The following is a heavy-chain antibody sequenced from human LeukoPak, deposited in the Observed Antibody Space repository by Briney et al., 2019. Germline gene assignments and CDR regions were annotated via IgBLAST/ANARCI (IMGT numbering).Heavy chain of an antibody. CDR2: IYPGDSDT. D-gene: IGHD3-10*01. CDR1: GYSFTNYW. CDR3: ARPMLPGVINAFDI. Sequence: GESLKISCKGSGYSFTNYWIGRVRQMPGKGLEWMGIIYPGDSDTRYSPSFQGRVTITADKSISTAYLQWSSLEASDTAIYYCARPMLPGVINAFDIWGQGTMVTVSS. J-gene: IGHJ3*02. V-gene: IGHV5-51*01.